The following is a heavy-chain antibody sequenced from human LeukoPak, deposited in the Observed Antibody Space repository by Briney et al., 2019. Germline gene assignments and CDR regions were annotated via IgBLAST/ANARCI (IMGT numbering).Heavy chain of an antibody. D-gene: IGHD4-17*01. J-gene: IGHJ4*02. CDR1: GFTFSDYN. CDR2: IRYDGSNK. Sequence: GRSLRLSCAASGFTFSDYNMRWIRQAPGKGLEWVAFIRYDGSNKYYADSVKGRFTISRDNSKNTLYLQMNSLRAEDTAVYYCAKDPDYGDYVGDYWGQGTLVTVSS. CDR3: AKDPDYGDYVGDY. V-gene: IGHV3-30*02.